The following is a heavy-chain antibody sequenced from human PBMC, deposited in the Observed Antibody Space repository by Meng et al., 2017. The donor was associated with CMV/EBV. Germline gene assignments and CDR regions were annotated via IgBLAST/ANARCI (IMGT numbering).Heavy chain of an antibody. Sequence: QVQLVQSGAEVKKPGSSVKVSCKASGGTFSSNAISWVRQAPGQGLEWMGGIIPIFGTANYAQKFQGRVTITADESTSTAYMELSSLRSEDTAVYYCARGRIWNYYDSSGYNFDYWGQGTLVTVSS. CDR1: GGTFSSNA. J-gene: IGHJ4*02. CDR2: IIPIFGTA. D-gene: IGHD3-22*01. CDR3: ARGRIWNYYDSSGYNFDY. V-gene: IGHV1-69*01.